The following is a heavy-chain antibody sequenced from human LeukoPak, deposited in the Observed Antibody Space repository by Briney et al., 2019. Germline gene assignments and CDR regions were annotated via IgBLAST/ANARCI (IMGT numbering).Heavy chain of an antibody. V-gene: IGHV4-59*08. Sequence: PSETLSLTCTVSGGSISSYYWSWIRQPPGKGLEWIGYIYYSGSTNYNPSLKSRVTISVDTSKNQFSLKLSSVTAADTAVYYCARQVTGYSYGRNWFDPWGQGTLVTVSS. CDR1: GGSISSYY. CDR3: ARQVTGYSYGRNWFDP. CDR2: IYYSGST. D-gene: IGHD5-18*01. J-gene: IGHJ5*02.